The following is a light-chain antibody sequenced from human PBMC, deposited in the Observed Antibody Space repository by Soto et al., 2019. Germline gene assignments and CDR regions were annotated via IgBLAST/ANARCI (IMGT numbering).Light chain of an antibody. CDR3: QQYGSSRIT. V-gene: IGKV3-20*01. J-gene: IGKJ5*01. CDR2: GAS. CDR1: QSVSNNY. Sequence: DIVLTQSPGTLSLSPGERATLSCRASQSVSNNYLAWYQQKPGRAPRLLIYGASNRATGIPDIFSGSGSGTDFTLTISRLEPEDFAVYYCQQYGSSRITFGQGTRLEIK.